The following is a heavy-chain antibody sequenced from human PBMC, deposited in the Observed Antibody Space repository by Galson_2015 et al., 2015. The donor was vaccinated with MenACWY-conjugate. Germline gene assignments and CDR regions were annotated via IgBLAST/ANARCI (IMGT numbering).Heavy chain of an antibody. CDR1: GFTFSTYW. CDR3: ARLGGRYRTTSHSDY. J-gene: IGHJ4*02. CDR2: INSDGRST. V-gene: IGHV3-74*01. Sequence: SLRLSCAASGFTFSTYWMHWVRHAPGKGLVWVSRINSDGRSTSYADSVKGRFTISRDNAKNTLYLQMNSLRAEDTAVYYCARLGGRYRTTSHSDYWGQGTLVTVSS. D-gene: IGHD1-26*01.